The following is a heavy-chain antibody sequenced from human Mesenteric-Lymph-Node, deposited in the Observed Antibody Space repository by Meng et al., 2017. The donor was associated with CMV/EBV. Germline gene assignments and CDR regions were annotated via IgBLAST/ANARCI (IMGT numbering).Heavy chain of an antibody. CDR2: IYYSGST. CDR3: ARGITAMVTFDY. J-gene: IGHJ4*02. Sequence: VSGGSISSGGYYWSWIRQHPGKGLEWIGYIYYSGSTYYNPSLKSRVTISVDTSKNQFSLKLSSVTAADTAVYYCARGITAMVTFDYWGQGTLVTVSS. D-gene: IGHD5-18*01. V-gene: IGHV4-31*02. CDR1: GGSISSGGYY.